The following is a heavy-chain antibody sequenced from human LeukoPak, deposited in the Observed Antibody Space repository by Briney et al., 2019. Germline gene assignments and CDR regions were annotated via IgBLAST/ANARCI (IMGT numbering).Heavy chain of an antibody. J-gene: IGHJ4*02. D-gene: IGHD2-15*01. Sequence: SETLSLTCAVYGGSFSGYYWSWIRQPPGKGLEWIGNIYYSGSTNYSPSLKSRVTISIDMSKNQFSLKLSSVTAADTAVYYCARVAAKTVDYWGQGTLVTVSS. CDR3: ARVAAKTVDY. V-gene: IGHV4-34*01. CDR1: GGSFSGYY. CDR2: IYYSGST.